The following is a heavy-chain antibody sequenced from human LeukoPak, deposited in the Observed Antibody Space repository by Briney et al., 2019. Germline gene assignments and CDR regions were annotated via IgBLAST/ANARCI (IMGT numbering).Heavy chain of an antibody. V-gene: IGHV4-34*01. D-gene: IGHD5-24*01. CDR1: GVSFSGYY. Sequence: SETLSLTCAVYGVSFSGYYWSWIRQPPGKGLEWIGEIHHSGSTNYNPSLKSRVTISVDTSKNQFSLKLSSVTAADTAVYYCARGDGYNSRRFDPWGQGTLVTVSS. CDR2: IHHSGST. J-gene: IGHJ5*02. CDR3: ARGDGYNSRRFDP.